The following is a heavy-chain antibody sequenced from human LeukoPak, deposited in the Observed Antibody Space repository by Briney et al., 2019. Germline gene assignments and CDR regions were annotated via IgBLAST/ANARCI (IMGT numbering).Heavy chain of an antibody. CDR2: IYTSGST. CDR1: GGSISSYY. J-gene: IGHJ4*02. V-gene: IGHV4-4*07. CDR3: ARVPGYYGSGSFIDY. Sequence: SETLSLTCTVSGGSISSYYWSWIRQPAGKGLEWIGRIYTSGSTNYNPSLKSRATMSVDTSKNQFSLKLSSVTAADTAVYYCARVPGYYGSGSFIDYWGQGTLVTVSS. D-gene: IGHD3-10*01.